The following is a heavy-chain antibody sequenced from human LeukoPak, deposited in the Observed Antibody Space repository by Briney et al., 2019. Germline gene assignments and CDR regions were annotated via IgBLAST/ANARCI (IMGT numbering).Heavy chain of an antibody. D-gene: IGHD1-26*01. J-gene: IGHJ4*02. CDR2: ISSSGSTI. Sequence: PGGSLRLSCAASGFTFSNYAMSWIRQAPGKGLEWVSYISSSGSTIYYADSVKGRFTISRDNAKNSLYLQMNSLRAEDTAVYYCARDKVAGALDYWGQGTLVTVSS. V-gene: IGHV3-11*04. CDR1: GFTFSNYA. CDR3: ARDKVAGALDY.